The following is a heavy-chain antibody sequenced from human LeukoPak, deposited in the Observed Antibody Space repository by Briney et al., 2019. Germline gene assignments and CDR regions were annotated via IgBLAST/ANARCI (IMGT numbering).Heavy chain of an antibody. D-gene: IGHD6-6*01. CDR3: ARAEYSGFDY. CDR2: IYYSGST. J-gene: IGHJ4*02. CDR1: GGSISSGGYY. V-gene: IGHV4-31*03. Sequence: SETLSLTCTVSGGSISSGGYYWSWIRQHPGKGLEWIGYIYYSGSTYYNPSLKSRVTISVDTSKNQFSLKLSSVTAADTAVYYCARAEYSGFDYWGQGTLVTVSS.